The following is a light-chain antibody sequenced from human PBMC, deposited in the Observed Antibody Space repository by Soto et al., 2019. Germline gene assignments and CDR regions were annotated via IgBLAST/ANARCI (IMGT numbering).Light chain of an antibody. Sequence: IVLTQSPVTLSLSPGERATLSCRAIQSVSSSYLAWYQQKPGQAPRLLIYGASSRATGIPGRFSGSGSGTDFTLTISSLEPEDFAVYYCQQHSNWPPITFGQGTRLEIK. J-gene: IGKJ5*01. V-gene: IGKV3D-20*02. CDR2: GAS. CDR3: QQHSNWPPIT. CDR1: QSVSSSY.